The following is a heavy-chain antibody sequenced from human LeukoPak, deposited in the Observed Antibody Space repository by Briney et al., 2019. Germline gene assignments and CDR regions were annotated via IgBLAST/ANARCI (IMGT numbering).Heavy chain of an antibody. CDR2: IYTSGST. V-gene: IGHV4-4*07. Sequence: PSETLSLTCTFSGGSISSYYWSWIRQPAGKGLEWIGRIYTSGSTNYNPSLKSRVTMSVDTSKNQFSLKLSSVTAADTAVYYCARESFGESMDNWFDPWGQGTLVTVSS. J-gene: IGHJ5*02. CDR1: GGSISSYY. D-gene: IGHD3-10*01. CDR3: ARESFGESMDNWFDP.